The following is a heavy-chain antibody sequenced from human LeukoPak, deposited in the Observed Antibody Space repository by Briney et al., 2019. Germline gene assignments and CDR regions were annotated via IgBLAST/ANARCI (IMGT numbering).Heavy chain of an antibody. Sequence: GGPLRLSCAASGFTLSSYSMNWPRQAPGKGLDWVSYISSSSTHIYYADSVKGRFTISRDNARNSLYLQRNSLRAEDTAIYYCARSEHSSSSFDYWGQGTLVTDSS. J-gene: IGHJ4*02. CDR3: ARSEHSSSSFDY. CDR1: GFTLSSYS. V-gene: IGHV3-21*01. D-gene: IGHD6-6*01. CDR2: ISSSSTHI.